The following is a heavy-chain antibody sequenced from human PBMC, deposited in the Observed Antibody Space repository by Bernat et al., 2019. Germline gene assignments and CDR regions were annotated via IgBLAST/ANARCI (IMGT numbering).Heavy chain of an antibody. V-gene: IGHV3-66*01. D-gene: IGHD4-23*01. CDR3: ARYYGGNSGSAFDI. CDR1: GFPVSTNY. J-gene: IGHJ3*02. CDR2: IYSGGNT. Sequence: EVQLVESGGGLVQPGGSLRLSFAASGFPVSTNYISWVRQAPGKGLAWVSVIYSGGNTYYADSVKGRFTISRDNSKKTLYLQMNSLRAEDTAMYYCARYYGGNSGSAFDIWGQGTMVTVSS.